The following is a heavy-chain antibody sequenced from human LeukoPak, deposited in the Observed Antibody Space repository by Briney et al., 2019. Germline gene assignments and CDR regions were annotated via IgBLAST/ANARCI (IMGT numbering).Heavy chain of an antibody. CDR1: GFTFSDYG. V-gene: IGHV3-33*08. Sequence: GGSLRLSCAASGFTFSDYGIHWVRQAPGKGLEWVAVIWYDGSNKYYADSVKGRFTISRDNSKNTLYLQMNSLRAEDTAVYYCARGIVGATDYWGQGTLVTVSS. D-gene: IGHD1-26*01. CDR3: ARGIVGATDY. J-gene: IGHJ4*02. CDR2: IWYDGSNK.